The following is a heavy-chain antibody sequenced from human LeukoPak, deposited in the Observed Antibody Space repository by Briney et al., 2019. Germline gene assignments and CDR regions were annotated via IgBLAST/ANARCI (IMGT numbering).Heavy chain of an antibody. J-gene: IGHJ4*02. Sequence: GGSLRLSCAASGFTFSSYWMHWVRQAPGKGLVWVSRINSDGSITNYADSVKGRLTISRDNAKNTLYLQMNSLRAEDTAVYYCATDRSSIAARPHWGQGTLVTVSS. D-gene: IGHD6-6*01. CDR2: INSDGSIT. CDR1: GFTFSSYW. CDR3: ATDRSSIAARPH. V-gene: IGHV3-74*01.